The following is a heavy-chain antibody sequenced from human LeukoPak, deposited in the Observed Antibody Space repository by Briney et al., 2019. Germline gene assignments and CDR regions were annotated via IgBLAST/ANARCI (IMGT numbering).Heavy chain of an antibody. CDR1: GGSISSYY. V-gene: IGHV4-4*07. D-gene: IGHD6-13*01. J-gene: IGHJ6*02. Sequence: KPSETLSLTRTVSGGSISSYYWSWIRQPAGKGLEWIGRIYTSGSTNYNPSLKSRVTMSVDTSKNQFSLKLSSVTAADTAVYYCARGGSSWDNYYYYYGMDVWGQGTTVTVSS. CDR3: ARGGSSWDNYYYYYGMDV. CDR2: IYTSGST.